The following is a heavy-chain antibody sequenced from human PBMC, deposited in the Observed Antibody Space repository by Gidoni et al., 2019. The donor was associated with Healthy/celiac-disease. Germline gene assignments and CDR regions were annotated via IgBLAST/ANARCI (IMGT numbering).Heavy chain of an antibody. J-gene: IGHJ4*02. CDR2: ISSSSSTI. D-gene: IGHD2-15*01. CDR1: GFTFSSYS. CDR3: ARDNIPYCSGGSCYHLSYFDY. Sequence: EVQLVESGGGLVQPGGSLRLSCAASGFTFSSYSMNWVRQAPGKGLEWVSYISSSSSTIYYADSVKGRFTISRDNAKNSLYLQMNSLRDEDTAVYYCARDNIPYCSGGSCYHLSYFDYWGQGTLVTVSS. V-gene: IGHV3-48*02.